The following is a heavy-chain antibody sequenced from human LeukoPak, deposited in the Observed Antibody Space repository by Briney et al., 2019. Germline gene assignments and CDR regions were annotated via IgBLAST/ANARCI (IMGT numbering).Heavy chain of an antibody. D-gene: IGHD1-1*01. Sequence: GGSLRLSCAASGFTVSSNYMNWVRQAPGKGLEWVSVVYTGGSTYYADSVKGRFTTSRDNPKNTVYLQVNSLRAEDTAVYYCARDPYGTGAFDYWGQGTQVTVSS. J-gene: IGHJ4*02. V-gene: IGHV3-66*01. CDR3: ARDPYGTGAFDY. CDR2: VYTGGST. CDR1: GFTVSSNY.